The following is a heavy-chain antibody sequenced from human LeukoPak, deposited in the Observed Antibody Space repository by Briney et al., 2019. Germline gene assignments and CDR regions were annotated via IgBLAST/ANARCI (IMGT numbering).Heavy chain of an antibody. CDR3: ARDLVVVVPGHYYYGMDV. CDR1: GGSISSYY. J-gene: IGHJ6*04. CDR2: IYYSGST. V-gene: IGHV4-59*01. Sequence: KSSETLSLTCTVSGGSISSYYWSWIRQPPGKGLEWIGYIYYSGSTNYNPSLKSRVTISVDTSKNQLSLKLSSVTAADTAVYYCARDLVVVVPGHYYYGMDVWGKGTTVTVSS. D-gene: IGHD2-2*01.